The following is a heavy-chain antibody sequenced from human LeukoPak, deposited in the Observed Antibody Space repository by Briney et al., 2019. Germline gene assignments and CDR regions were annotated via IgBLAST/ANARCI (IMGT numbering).Heavy chain of an antibody. J-gene: IGHJ4*02. CDR3: ARLLSHGYGPNRYFDY. CDR1: GYNFTNYW. V-gene: IGHV5-51*01. D-gene: IGHD5-18*01. Sequence: GESLKISCKGSGYNFTNYWIGWVRQMPGKGLEWMGIIYPGDSDTRYNPSFQGQVTISADRSFSTAYLQWSSLKASDTAIYYCARLLSHGYGPNRYFDYWGQGTLVTVPS. CDR2: IYPGDSDT.